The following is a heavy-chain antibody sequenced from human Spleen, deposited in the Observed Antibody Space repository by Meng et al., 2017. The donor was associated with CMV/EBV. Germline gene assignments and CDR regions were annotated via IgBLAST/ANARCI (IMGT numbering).Heavy chain of an antibody. CDR2: IYYSGST. CDR3: ARMISGYCSSTSCYHYFDY. Sequence: SETLSLTCTVSGGSVSSGSYYWSWIRQPPGKTLEWIAYIYYSGSTSYNPSLKSRVTMSVDTSKNQFSLKLTSVTAADTAVYYCARMISGYCSSTSCYHYFDYWGQGTLVTVSS. CDR1: GGSVSSGSYY. D-gene: IGHD2-2*01. J-gene: IGHJ4*02. V-gene: IGHV4-61*01.